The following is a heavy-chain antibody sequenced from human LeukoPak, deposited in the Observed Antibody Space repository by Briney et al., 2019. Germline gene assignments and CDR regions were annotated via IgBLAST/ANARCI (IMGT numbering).Heavy chain of an antibody. V-gene: IGHV3-74*01. D-gene: IGHD1-26*01. CDR3: ARATSGSSRGWHFDL. J-gene: IGHJ2*01. CDR1: QFIFSGSW. Sequence: GGSLRLSCAASQFIFSGSWMHWVRQAPGKGLVWVSRINSDGSSSLYADSVKGRFTISRDNAKNTLYLQMNSLRAEDTAAYYCARATSGSSRGWHFDLWGRGTLVTVSS. CDR2: INSDGSSS.